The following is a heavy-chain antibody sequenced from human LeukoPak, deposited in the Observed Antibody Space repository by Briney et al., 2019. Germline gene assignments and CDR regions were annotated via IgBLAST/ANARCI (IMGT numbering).Heavy chain of an antibody. CDR3: AKVRTGTTHYYYYMDV. D-gene: IGHD1-1*01. J-gene: IGHJ6*03. CDR1: GFTFSSYA. CDR2: ISGSGGST. V-gene: IGHV3-23*01. Sequence: GGSLRLSCAASGFTFSSYAMSWVRQAPGKGLEWVSAISGSGGSTYYADSVKGRFTISRDNSKNTLYLQMNSLRAEDTAVYYCAKVRTGTTHYYYYMDVWGKGTTVTVSS.